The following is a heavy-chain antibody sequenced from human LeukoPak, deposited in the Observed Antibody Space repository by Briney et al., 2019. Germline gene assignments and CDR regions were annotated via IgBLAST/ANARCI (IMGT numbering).Heavy chain of an antibody. CDR1: GGSFSGYY. V-gene: IGHV4-34*01. J-gene: IGHJ5*02. Sequence: SETLSLTCAVYGGSFSGYYWSWIRQPPGKGLEWIGEINHSGSTNYNPSLKSRVTISVDTSKNQFSLKLSSVTAADTAVYYCARLRAAAANNWFDPWGQGTLVTVSS. D-gene: IGHD6-13*01. CDR3: ARLRAAAANNWFDP. CDR2: INHSGST.